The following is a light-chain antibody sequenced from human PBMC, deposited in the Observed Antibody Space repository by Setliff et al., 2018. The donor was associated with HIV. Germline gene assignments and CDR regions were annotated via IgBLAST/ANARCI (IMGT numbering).Light chain of an antibody. CDR1: SSDVGGYDY. J-gene: IGLJ1*01. CDR3: SSYTSSSTRV. CDR2: EVR. V-gene: IGLV2-14*01. Sequence: QSALTQPASVSGSPGQSITISCTGSSSDVGGYDYVSWYQQLPGKAPKLMIYEVRDRPSGVSNRFSGSKSGNTASLTISGLQAEDEADYYCSSYTSSSTRVFGPGTKVTVL.